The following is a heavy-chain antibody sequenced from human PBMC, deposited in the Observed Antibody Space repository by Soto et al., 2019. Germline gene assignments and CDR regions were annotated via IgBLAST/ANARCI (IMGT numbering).Heavy chain of an antibody. J-gene: IGHJ3*02. Sequence: QVQLQQWGAGLLKPSETLSLICTVYGGSFSGYYWSWIRQPPGKGLEWIGEVTHSGSTTYNPSLESRVTISVDTSTTQFSLRLTSVTAADTAVYYCAGRVSMIGVSLTAAFDIWGQGTVVTVSS. CDR1: GGSFSGYY. D-gene: IGHD3-22*01. V-gene: IGHV4-34*01. CDR3: AGRVSMIGVSLTAAFDI. CDR2: VTHSGST.